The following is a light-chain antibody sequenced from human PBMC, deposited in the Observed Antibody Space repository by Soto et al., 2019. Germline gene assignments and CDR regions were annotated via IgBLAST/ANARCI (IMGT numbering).Light chain of an antibody. Sequence: DIVLTQSPGTLSLSPGEIATLYFRASQSVSSNHLAWYQQKPGQAPRLLIYGGSSRATGIPVRFSGSGSETDFTLTITRLEPEDFAMYYCQQYSSSRTFGQGTKVDIK. CDR3: QQYSSSRT. CDR1: QSVSSNH. CDR2: GGS. J-gene: IGKJ1*01. V-gene: IGKV3-20*01.